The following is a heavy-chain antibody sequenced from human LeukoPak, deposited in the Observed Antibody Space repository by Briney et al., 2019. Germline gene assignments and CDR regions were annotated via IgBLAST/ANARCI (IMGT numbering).Heavy chain of an antibody. Sequence: SETLSLTCTVSGGAISSYYRSWIRQPPGKGLEWIGYIYDSGSTNYNPSLKSRVTISVDTSKNQFSLKVSSVTAADTAVYYCARHLPRYSALDYWGQGTLVTVSS. CDR3: ARHLPRYSALDY. CDR2: IYDSGST. J-gene: IGHJ4*02. D-gene: IGHD3-10*01. V-gene: IGHV4-59*08. CDR1: GGAISSYY.